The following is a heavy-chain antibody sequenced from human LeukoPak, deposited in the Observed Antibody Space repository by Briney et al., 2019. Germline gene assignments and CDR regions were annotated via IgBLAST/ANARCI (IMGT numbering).Heavy chain of an antibody. Sequence: SETLSLTCTVSGGSINSTGYYWGWLRQPPGQGLEWIGSIYYSGSTYYNPSLKSRVTISVDTPKNQFSLKLSSVTAADTAVCYCARHRQSGAYALYYYYGMDVWGQGTTVTVSS. CDR1: GGSINSTGYY. J-gene: IGHJ6*02. V-gene: IGHV4-39*01. CDR2: IYYSGST. CDR3: ARHRQSGAYALYYYYGMDV. D-gene: IGHD1-26*01.